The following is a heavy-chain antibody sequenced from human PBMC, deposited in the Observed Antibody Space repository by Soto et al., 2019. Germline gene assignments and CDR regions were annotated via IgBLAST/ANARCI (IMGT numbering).Heavy chain of an antibody. D-gene: IGHD6-13*01. Sequence: QVQLVQSGAEVKKPGASVKVSCKASGYIFTDYHIHWVRQAPGQGLEFMGWINTDNGGAGSAQQFPGRVTGTSDTSITTVYLELSNLRSDDTAVYFCAKERGSNSLHPSYNWFDTWGQGTLITVSS. V-gene: IGHV1-2*02. CDR1: GYIFTDYH. CDR2: INTDNGGA. J-gene: IGHJ5*02. CDR3: AKERGSNSLHPSYNWFDT.